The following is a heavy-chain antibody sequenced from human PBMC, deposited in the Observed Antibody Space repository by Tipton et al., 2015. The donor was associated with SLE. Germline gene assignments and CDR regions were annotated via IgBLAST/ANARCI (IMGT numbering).Heavy chain of an antibody. V-gene: IGHV3-74*01. CDR2: IHSDGSTT. Sequence: SLRLSCEASGFTFSKHWMHWVRQAPGEGLVWVSRIHSDGSTTNYADSVRGRFTVSRDNAKNSLYLQMNSLRAEDTAVYYCARDRRRYFDWSDAFDIWGQGTMVTVSS. CDR1: GFTFSKHW. J-gene: IGHJ3*02. CDR3: ARDRRRYFDWSDAFDI. D-gene: IGHD3-9*01.